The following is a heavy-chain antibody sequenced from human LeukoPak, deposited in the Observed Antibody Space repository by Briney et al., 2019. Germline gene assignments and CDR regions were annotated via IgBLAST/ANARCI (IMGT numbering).Heavy chain of an antibody. CDR2: ISSSSTI. J-gene: IGHJ4*02. V-gene: IGHV3-48*01. CDR3: ASSRFLVRGT. CDR1: GFTFSSYS. Sequence: PGGSLRLSCAASGFTFSSYSMNWVRQAPGKGLEWVSYISSSSTIYYADSVKGRFTISRDNAKNSLYLQMNSLRAEDTAVYYCASSRFLVRGTGGQGTLVTVSS. D-gene: IGHD2-21*01.